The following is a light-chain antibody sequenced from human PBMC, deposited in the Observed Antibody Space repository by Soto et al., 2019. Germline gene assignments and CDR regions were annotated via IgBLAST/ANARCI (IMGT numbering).Light chain of an antibody. V-gene: IGKV3-11*01. Sequence: EIVLTQSPATLSLSPGERATLSCRASQSISNFLAWYHQRPGQAPRLLIYDVSKMATDIPDRFIGSGSGTDLTLTISSLEPEDFAVYYCHQRSNWPPFTFGGGTKVEI. CDR3: HQRSNWPPFT. CDR2: DVS. J-gene: IGKJ4*01. CDR1: QSISNF.